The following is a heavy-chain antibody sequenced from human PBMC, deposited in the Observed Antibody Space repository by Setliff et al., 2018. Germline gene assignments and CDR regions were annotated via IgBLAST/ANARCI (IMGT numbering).Heavy chain of an antibody. J-gene: IGHJ4*02. V-gene: IGHV1-18*01. CDR2: ISVYNGDT. CDR3: ARAPSVELVTIRTNSWFTY. Sequence: ASVKVSCTASGYTFRNYAFAWVRQAPGQGLEWVGWISVYNGDTNYAQKFQGRVTLTTDTSTSTAYMELRSLTSDDSAFYYCARAPSVELVTIRTNSWFTYWGQGTLVTVSS. D-gene: IGHD5-18*01. CDR1: GYTFRNYA.